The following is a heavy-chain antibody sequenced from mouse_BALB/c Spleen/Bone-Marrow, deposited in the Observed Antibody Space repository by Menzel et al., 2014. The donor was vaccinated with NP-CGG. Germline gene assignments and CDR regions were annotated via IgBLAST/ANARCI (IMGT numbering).Heavy chain of an antibody. D-gene: IGHD2-1*01. Sequence: EVKVVESGGGLVKSGGSLKLSCAASGFTFSSYTMSWVRQTPEKRLEWVATISSGGSYTYYPDSVKGRFTISRDNAKNTLYLQMSSQKSEDTAMYYCTRDGKGNYDYAMDYYGQGTSVTVSS. V-gene: IGHV5-6-4*01. CDR1: GFTFSSYT. CDR2: ISSGGSYT. CDR3: TRDGKGNYDYAMDY. J-gene: IGHJ4*01.